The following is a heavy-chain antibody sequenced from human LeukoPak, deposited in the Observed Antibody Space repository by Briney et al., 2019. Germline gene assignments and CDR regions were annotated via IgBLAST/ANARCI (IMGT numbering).Heavy chain of an antibody. V-gene: IGHV3-30-3*01. Sequence: GRSLRLSCAASGFTFSSYPMHWVRQAPGKGLEWVAVISYDGSEKHYADPVKGRFTISRDNSKNTLYLQMNSLRAEDTAVYYCARDAVEDTAMAKLRYYYYGMDVWGQGTTVTVSS. CDR2: ISYDGSEK. CDR3: ARDAVEDTAMAKLRYYYYGMDV. J-gene: IGHJ6*02. CDR1: GFTFSSYP. D-gene: IGHD5-18*01.